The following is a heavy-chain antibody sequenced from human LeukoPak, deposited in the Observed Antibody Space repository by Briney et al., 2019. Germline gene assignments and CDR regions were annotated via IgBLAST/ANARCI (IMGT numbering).Heavy chain of an antibody. CDR3: ARESSSYYSIDY. D-gene: IGHD6-13*01. Sequence: GGSLRLSCAASGFTFSSYWMHWVRQAPGKGLVWVSRINSDGSSTSYADSVKGRFTISRDNAKNTLYLQINSLRAEDMAVYYCARESSSYYSIDYWGQGTLVTVSS. V-gene: IGHV3-74*01. CDR2: INSDGSST. J-gene: IGHJ4*02. CDR1: GFTFSSYW.